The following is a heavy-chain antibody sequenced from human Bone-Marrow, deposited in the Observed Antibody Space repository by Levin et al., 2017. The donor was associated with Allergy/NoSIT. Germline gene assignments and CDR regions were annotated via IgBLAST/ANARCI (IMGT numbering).Heavy chain of an antibody. Sequence: GESLKISCKASGFTFSGHYIHWVRQAPGQGLEWMGWIDPSSGDIYYAEKFQGRVTMTRDTSTATLYMELSRLTSDDTAIYYCARDPNNNEWIRRVLQHWGQGTLVTVSS. CDR1: GFTFSGHY. V-gene: IGHV1-2*02. CDR3: ARDPNNNEWIRRVLQH. CDR2: IDPSSGDI. J-gene: IGHJ1*01. D-gene: IGHD1-14*01.